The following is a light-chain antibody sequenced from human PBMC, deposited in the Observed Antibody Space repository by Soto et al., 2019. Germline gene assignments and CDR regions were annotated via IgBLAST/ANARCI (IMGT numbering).Light chain of an antibody. CDR3: QQTSSFPLT. Sequence: DIQVTQSPSSGSASVGDRVTITCRASQGLVNWLAWYQQKPGKAPKLLIYAASSFQSGVPSRFSGSGSGTDFTLTISSLQPEVFATYYCQQTSSFPLTFGGGTKVEIK. CDR2: AAS. V-gene: IGKV1-12*01. J-gene: IGKJ4*01. CDR1: QGLVNW.